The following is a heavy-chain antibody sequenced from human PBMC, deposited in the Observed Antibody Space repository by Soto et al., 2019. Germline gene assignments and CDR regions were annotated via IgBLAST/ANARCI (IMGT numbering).Heavy chain of an antibody. D-gene: IGHD6-19*01. CDR3: ARQPVVGTAFFDY. J-gene: IGHJ4*02. V-gene: IGHV1-18*01. CDR1: GYTFTSYG. CDR2: ISAYNGNT. Sequence: ATVKVSCKASGYTFTSYGISWVRQAPGQGLEWMGWISAYNGNTNYAQKLQGRVTMTTDTSTITAHMELRSLRSDDTAVCYCARQPVVGTAFFDYWGQGTLVTVSS.